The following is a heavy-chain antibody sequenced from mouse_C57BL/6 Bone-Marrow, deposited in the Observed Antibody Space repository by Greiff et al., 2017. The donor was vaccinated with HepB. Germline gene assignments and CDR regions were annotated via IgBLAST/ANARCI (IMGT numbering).Heavy chain of an antibody. V-gene: IGHV2-5*01. CDR1: GFSLTSYG. Sequence: VKLMESGPGLVQPSQSLSITCTVSGFSLTSYGVHWVRQSPGKGLEWLGVIWRGGSTDYNAAFMSRLSITKDNSKSQVFFKMNSLQADDTAIYYCARRYYGSFYAMDYWGQGTSVTVSS. D-gene: IGHD1-1*01. J-gene: IGHJ4*01. CDR2: IWRGGST. CDR3: ARRYYGSFYAMDY.